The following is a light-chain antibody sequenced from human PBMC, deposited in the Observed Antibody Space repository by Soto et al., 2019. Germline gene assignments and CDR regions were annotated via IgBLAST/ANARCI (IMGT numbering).Light chain of an antibody. CDR2: KAS. V-gene: IGKV1-5*03. Sequence: DMQMTQSPSTLSASVGDRITITCRASQSISSWLAWYQQKPGKAPNLLIYKASTLGSGVPSRFSGGGSGTDFSLTISSLQPDDFATYYCQQYNSYPLTFGGGTKVDIK. CDR3: QQYNSYPLT. CDR1: QSISSW. J-gene: IGKJ4*01.